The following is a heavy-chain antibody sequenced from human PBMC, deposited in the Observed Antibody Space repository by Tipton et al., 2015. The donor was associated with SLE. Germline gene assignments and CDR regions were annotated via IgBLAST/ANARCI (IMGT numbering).Heavy chain of an antibody. J-gene: IGHJ3*02. CDR2: IYYSGST. CDR3: ARSGEYSSGYPDAFDI. CDR1: GGSISSYY. D-gene: IGHD3-22*01. V-gene: IGHV4-59*01. Sequence: TLSLTCTVSGGSISSYYWSWIRQPPGKGLEWIGYIYYSGSTNYNPSLKSRVTISVDTSKNQFSLKLSSVTAAGTAVYYCARSGEYSSGYPDAFDIWGQGTMVTVSS.